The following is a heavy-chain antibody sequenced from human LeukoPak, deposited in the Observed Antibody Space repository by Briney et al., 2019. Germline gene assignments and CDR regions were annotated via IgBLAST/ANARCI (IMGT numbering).Heavy chain of an antibody. CDR2: ISSSSSYI. D-gene: IGHD3-22*01. Sequence: PGGSLRLSCAASGFTFSSYGMHWVRQAPGKGLEWVSSISSSSSYIYYADSVKGRFTISRDNAKNSLYPQMNSLRAEDTAAYYCARDPPSNYDSSGYYPFDYWGQGTLVTVSS. CDR1: GFTFSSYG. V-gene: IGHV3-21*01. J-gene: IGHJ4*02. CDR3: ARDPPSNYDSSGYYPFDY.